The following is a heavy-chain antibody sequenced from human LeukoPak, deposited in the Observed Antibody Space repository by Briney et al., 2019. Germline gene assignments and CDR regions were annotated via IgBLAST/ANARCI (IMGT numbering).Heavy chain of an antibody. CDR2: IWYDGSNK. CDR1: GFTFSSYG. J-gene: IGHJ5*02. V-gene: IGHV3-33*01. CDR3: ASSQNPTYYDFWSGRGWFDP. D-gene: IGHD3-3*01. Sequence: GGSLRLSCAAPGFTFSSYGMHWVRQAPGKGLEWVAVIWYDGSNKYYADSVKGRFTISRDNSKNTLYLQMNSLRAEDTAVYYCASSQNPTYYDFWSGRGWFDPWGQGTLVTVSS.